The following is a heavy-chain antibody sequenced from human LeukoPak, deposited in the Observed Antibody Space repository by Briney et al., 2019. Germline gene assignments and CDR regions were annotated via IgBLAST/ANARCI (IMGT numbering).Heavy chain of an antibody. V-gene: IGHV3-23*01. CDR1: GFTFSSYA. CDR3: AKAPTYYYGSGSYPGY. CDR2: ISGSGGST. D-gene: IGHD3-10*01. Sequence: GGCLRLSCAASGFTFSSYAVSWVRQAPGKGLEWVSAISGSGGSTYYADSVKGRFTISRDNSKNTLYLQMNSLRAEDTAVYYCAKAPTYYYGSGSYPGYWGQGTLVTVSS. J-gene: IGHJ1*01.